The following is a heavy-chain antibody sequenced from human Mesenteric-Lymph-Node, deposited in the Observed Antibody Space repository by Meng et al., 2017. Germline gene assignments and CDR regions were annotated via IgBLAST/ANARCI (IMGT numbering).Heavy chain of an antibody. CDR3: ARRFCSVGSCYVDY. Sequence: KVSCKGSGYSFTSYWIGWVRQMPGKGLEWMGLIDPGDSDTRYSPSFQGQVIISADRFISTAYLQWSSLKASDTAIYYCARRFCSVGSCYVDYWGQGTLVTVSS. J-gene: IGHJ4*02. CDR2: IDPGDSDT. CDR1: GYSFTSYW. V-gene: IGHV5-51*01. D-gene: IGHD2-15*01.